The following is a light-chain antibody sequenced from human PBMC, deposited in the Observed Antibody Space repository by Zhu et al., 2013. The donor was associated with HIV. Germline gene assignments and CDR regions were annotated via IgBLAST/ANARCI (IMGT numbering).Light chain of an antibody. Sequence: EIVMTQSPDTLSVSPGERATLSCRASQSVTSNLAWYQQRPGQPPRLLIFGASTRATGIPDRFSGSGSGTDFTLTISRLEPEDFAVYYCHQYNNWPRYTFGQGTKLEIK. J-gene: IGKJ2*01. CDR2: GAS. V-gene: IGKV3D-15*01. CDR1: QSVTSN. CDR3: HQYNNWPRYT.